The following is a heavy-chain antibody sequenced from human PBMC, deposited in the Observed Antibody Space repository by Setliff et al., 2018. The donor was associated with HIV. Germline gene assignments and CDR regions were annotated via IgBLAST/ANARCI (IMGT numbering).Heavy chain of an antibody. Sequence: SETLSLTCAVYGGSFRGYYWSWIRRTPGKGLEWIGEINHSGSTNFNPSLKSRVTISVDMSKNQFSLKLSSVTAADTAVYYCATARDRIYYYYGMDVWGQGTTVTVS. CDR2: INHSGST. V-gene: IGHV4-34*01. J-gene: IGHJ6*02. CDR1: GGSFRGYY. CDR3: ATARDRIYYYYGMDV.